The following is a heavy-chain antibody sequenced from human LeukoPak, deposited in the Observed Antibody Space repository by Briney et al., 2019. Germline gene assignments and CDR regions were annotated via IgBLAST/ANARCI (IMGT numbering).Heavy chain of an antibody. V-gene: IGHV3-74*01. Sequence: GRSLRLSCAASGFSFRTYAMHWVRQAPGKGRVWVSHSNSDGSSTSYADSVRGRFTISRDNAKNTLYLQMNSLRAEDTAVYYCARDLKGPVNDVFDMWGQGTMVTVSS. D-gene: IGHD4-23*01. CDR3: ARDLKGPVNDVFDM. CDR1: GFSFRTYA. J-gene: IGHJ3*02. CDR2: SNSDGSST.